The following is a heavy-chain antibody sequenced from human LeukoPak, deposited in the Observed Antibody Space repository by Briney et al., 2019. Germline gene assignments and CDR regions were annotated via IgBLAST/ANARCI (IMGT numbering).Heavy chain of an antibody. CDR2: ISWNSASI. CDR3: AKGARKQQLVYSDY. D-gene: IGHD6-13*01. Sequence: GGSLRLSCAASGFSFDEYSMHWVRQPAGKGLEWVSGISWNSASIDYADSVKGRFTIPRDNTRKSLYLQMNSLKPEDSAFYYCAKGARKQQLVYSDYWGQGTLVTVSS. V-gene: IGHV3-9*01. J-gene: IGHJ4*02. CDR1: GFSFDEYS.